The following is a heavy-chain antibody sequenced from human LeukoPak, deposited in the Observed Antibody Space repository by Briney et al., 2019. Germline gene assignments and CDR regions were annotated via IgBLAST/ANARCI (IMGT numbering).Heavy chain of an antibody. D-gene: IGHD2-8*01. CDR2: ISSSSSYI. Sequence: GGSLRLSGAASGFTFSSYSMNWVRKSPGKGLSWWSSISSSSSYIDYADSLKGRFTISRDNSEITLYLQTNSLRAEDTAVYYCARDLPGVVHNDFWGQGTLVTVSS. CDR1: GFTFSSYS. CDR3: ARDLPGVVHNDF. J-gene: IGHJ4*02. V-gene: IGHV3-21*01.